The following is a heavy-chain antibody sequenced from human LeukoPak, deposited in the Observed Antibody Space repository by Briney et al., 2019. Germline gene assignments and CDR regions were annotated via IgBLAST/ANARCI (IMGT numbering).Heavy chain of an antibody. D-gene: IGHD1/OR15-1a*01. Sequence: GGSLRLSCAASGFTVSNSYMSWVRQAPGKGLEWVSVIYGGGSTYYADSVKGRFTISRDNSKNTLYLQMNSLRAEDTAIYYCAKSVGSWNNETFDYWGKETLVTVSS. V-gene: IGHV3-53*01. CDR1: GFTVSNSY. CDR3: AKSVGSWNNETFDY. J-gene: IGHJ4*02. CDR2: IYGGGST.